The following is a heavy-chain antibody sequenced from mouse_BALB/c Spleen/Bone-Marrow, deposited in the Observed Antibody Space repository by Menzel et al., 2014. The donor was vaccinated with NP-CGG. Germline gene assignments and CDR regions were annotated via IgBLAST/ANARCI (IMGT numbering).Heavy chain of an antibody. D-gene: IGHD2-3*01. CDR1: GFNIKDSY. J-gene: IGHJ3*01. CDR2: IDPENGDT. Sequence: EVKLMESGAELVRSGASVKLSCTGSGFNIKDSYIHWVKQRPGQGLEWIGWIDPENGDTEYAPKFQGKATMTADTSSNTAYLQLSSLTSEDTAVYYCARRGDGYYAWFAYWGQGTLVTVSA. V-gene: IGHV14-4*02. CDR3: ARRGDGYYAWFAY.